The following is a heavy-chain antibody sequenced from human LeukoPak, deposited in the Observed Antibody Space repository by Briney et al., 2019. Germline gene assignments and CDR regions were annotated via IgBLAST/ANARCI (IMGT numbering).Heavy chain of an antibody. V-gene: IGHV3-23*01. CDR3: AKWGDYDILTGYYDSDY. Sequence: PGGSLRLSCAASGFIFSNYAMSWVRQAPGKGLEWVSAVGGRVGGTHYADSVTGRFTVSRDDPKITLYLQMNTLRVDDTAVYYCAKWGDYDILTGYYDSDYWGHGTLVTVSS. J-gene: IGHJ4*01. CDR2: VGGRVGGT. D-gene: IGHD3-9*01. CDR1: GFIFSNYA.